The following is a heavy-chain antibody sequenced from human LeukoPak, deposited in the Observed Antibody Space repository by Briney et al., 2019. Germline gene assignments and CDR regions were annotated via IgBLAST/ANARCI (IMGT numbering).Heavy chain of an antibody. J-gene: IGHJ3*01. CDR1: GFTFGGYA. V-gene: IGHV3-9*01. CDR2: IIWNSNRI. CDR3: VKDIGGDWAYCTSTSCYESAFDV. D-gene: IGHD2-2*01. Sequence: PGGSLRLSCAASGFTFGGYAMHWVRQAPGKGLEWVPSIIWNSNRIAYADFVKGRFIISRDNAKNSLYLQMNSLRAEDTALYYCVKDIGGDWAYCTSTSCYESAFDVWGQGTMVTVSS.